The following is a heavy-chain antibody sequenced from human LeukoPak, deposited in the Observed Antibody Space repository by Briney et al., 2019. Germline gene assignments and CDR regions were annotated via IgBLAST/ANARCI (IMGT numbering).Heavy chain of an antibody. D-gene: IGHD5-24*01. CDR3: AREPQFNYYYYMDV. J-gene: IGHJ6*03. V-gene: IGHV3-7*01. Sequence: PGGSLRLSCAASGFTFSSYSMNWVRQAPGKGLEWVANIKQDGSEKYYVDSVKGRFTISRDNAKNSLYLQMNSLRAEDTAVYYCAREPQFNYYYYMDVWGKGTTVTVS. CDR1: GFTFSSYS. CDR2: IKQDGSEK.